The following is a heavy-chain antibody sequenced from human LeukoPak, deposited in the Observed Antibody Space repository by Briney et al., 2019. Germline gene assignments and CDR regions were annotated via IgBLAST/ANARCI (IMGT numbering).Heavy chain of an antibody. D-gene: IGHD5-24*01. V-gene: IGHV3-53*01. CDR1: GLTGSSNY. J-gene: IGHJ4*02. CDR2: IYSSGST. CDR3: TRTFLSGDGYKVGYFDY. Sequence: PGGSLRISCAASGLTGSSNYMSWVRKAPGEGLECVSLIYSSGSTSYADWVNGRFTISRDNSRNTLFLHVYSLTAEDTAMNYCTRTFLSGDGYKVGYFDYWGQGTLVTVSS.